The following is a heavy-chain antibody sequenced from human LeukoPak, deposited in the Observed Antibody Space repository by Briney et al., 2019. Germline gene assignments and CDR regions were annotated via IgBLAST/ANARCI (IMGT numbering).Heavy chain of an antibody. V-gene: IGHV3-30*02. CDR1: GFTFSSYG. CDR2: IWYDGSNK. J-gene: IGHJ4*02. Sequence: GGSLRLSCAASGFTFSSYGMHWVRQAPGKGLEWVAVIWYDGSNKYYADSVKGRFTISRDNSKNTLYLQMNSLRAEDTAVYYCAKDVGGGAFDYWGQGTLVTVSS. D-gene: IGHD3-16*01. CDR3: AKDVGGGAFDY.